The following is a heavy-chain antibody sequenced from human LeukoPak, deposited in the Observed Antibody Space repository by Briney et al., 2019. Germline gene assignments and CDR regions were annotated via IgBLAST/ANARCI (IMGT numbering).Heavy chain of an antibody. V-gene: IGHV5-51*01. J-gene: IGHJ4*02. CDR3: ARRGFNYFASGSSLDY. CDR1: GYGFTTYW. CDR2: IYPGDSDT. Sequence: GESLKISCKGSGYGFTTYWIGWGRQMPGKGLEWMGIIYPGDSDTRYSPSLQGQVTISADKSITTAYLQWSSLKASDTAIYYCARRGFNYFASGSSLDYWGQGNLVTVSS. D-gene: IGHD3-10*01.